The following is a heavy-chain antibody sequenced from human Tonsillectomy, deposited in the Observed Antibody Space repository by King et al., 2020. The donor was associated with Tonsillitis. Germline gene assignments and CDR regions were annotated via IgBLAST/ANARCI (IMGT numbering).Heavy chain of an antibody. CDR1: GGSINSGDYY. J-gene: IGHJ6*02. Sequence: QLQESGPGLVKPSQTLSLTCTVSGGSINSGDYYWSWIRQPPGKGLEWIGYIYYSGSTHYNPSLKSRVTISVDTSKNQFSLKLSSVTAADTAVYYCARDQGIAAPRPYGMDVWGQGTTVTVSS. CDR3: ARDQGIAAPRPYGMDV. D-gene: IGHD6-13*01. V-gene: IGHV4-30-4*01. CDR2: IYYSGST.